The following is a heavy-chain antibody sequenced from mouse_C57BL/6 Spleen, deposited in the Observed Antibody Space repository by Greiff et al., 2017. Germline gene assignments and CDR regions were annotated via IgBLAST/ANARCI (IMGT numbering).Heavy chain of an antibody. J-gene: IGHJ4*01. CDR1: GYTFTGYW. V-gene: IGHV1-9*01. CDR3: ARSRITTVVGDAMDY. CDR2: ILPGSGST. D-gene: IGHD1-1*01. Sequence: QVQLQQSGAELMKPGASVKLSCKATGYTFTGYWIEWVKQRPGHGLEWIGEILPGSGSTNYSEKFKGKATFTADTSSNTAYMQLSSLTTEDSAIYYCARSRITTVVGDAMDYWGQGTSVTVSS.